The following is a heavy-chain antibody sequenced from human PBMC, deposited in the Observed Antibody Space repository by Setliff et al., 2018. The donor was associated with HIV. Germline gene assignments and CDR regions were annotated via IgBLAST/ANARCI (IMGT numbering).Heavy chain of an antibody. Sequence: SETLSLTCDVSGYSISSGYYWGWIRQPPGKGLEWIANIYHNGNTHYNPSVKSRVTISVDTSKNQFSLKLRSVTAADTAVYYCARRPPYWGFDFWGQGTQVTVSS. CDR3: ARRPPYWGFDF. D-gene: IGHD3-16*01. J-gene: IGHJ4*02. CDR1: GYSISSGYY. CDR2: IYHNGNT. V-gene: IGHV4-38-2*01.